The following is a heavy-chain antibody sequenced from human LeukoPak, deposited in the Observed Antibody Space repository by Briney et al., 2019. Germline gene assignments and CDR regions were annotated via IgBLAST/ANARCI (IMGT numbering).Heavy chain of an antibody. D-gene: IGHD5-24*01. CDR2: INPNSGGT. CDR1: GCTFTGYY. Sequence: GASVKVSCKASGCTFTGYYMHWVRQAPGQGLEWMGWINPNSGGTNYAQKFQGRVTMTRDTSISTAYMELSRLRSDDTAVYYCARGYGREMATVFPFDYWGQGTLVTVSS. V-gene: IGHV1-2*02. J-gene: IGHJ4*02. CDR3: ARGYGREMATVFPFDY.